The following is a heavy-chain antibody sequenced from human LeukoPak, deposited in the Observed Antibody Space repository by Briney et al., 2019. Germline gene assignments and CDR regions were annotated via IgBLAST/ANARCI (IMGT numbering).Heavy chain of an antibody. D-gene: IGHD5-12*01. CDR1: GYTLTSYH. CDR2: INPSSGGT. J-gene: IGHJ3*02. Sequence: ASVNVSCKASGYTLTSYHMHWVRQAPGQGLEWMGIINPSSGGTSYAQKFQGRVTMTRDTSTSTVNMELRSLRSEDTAVYHCARGSGLATIRGAFDIWGLGTMVTVSS. CDR3: ARGSGLATIRGAFDI. V-gene: IGHV1-46*01.